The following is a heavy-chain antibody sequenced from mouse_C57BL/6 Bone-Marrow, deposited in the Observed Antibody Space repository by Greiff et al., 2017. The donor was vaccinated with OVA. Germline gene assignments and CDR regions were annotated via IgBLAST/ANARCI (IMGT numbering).Heavy chain of an antibody. CDR3: ARGEDYYGSSSFDY. CDR1: GYTFTSYG. J-gene: IGHJ2*01. V-gene: IGHV1-81*01. Sequence: VQLQESGAELARPGASVKLSCKASGYTFTSYGISWVKQRPGQGLEWIGEIYPRSGNTYYNEKFKGKATLTADTSSSTAYMQLRSLTSEDSAVYFGARGEDYYGSSSFDYWGQGTTLTVSS. D-gene: IGHD1-1*01. CDR2: IYPRSGNT.